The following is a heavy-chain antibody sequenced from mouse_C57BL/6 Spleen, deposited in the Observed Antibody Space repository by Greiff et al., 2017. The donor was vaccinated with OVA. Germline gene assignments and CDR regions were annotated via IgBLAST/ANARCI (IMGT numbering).Heavy chain of an antibody. CDR1: GYTFTSYW. J-gene: IGHJ3*01. Sequence: QVQLQQPGTELVKPGASVKLSCKASGYTFTSYWMHWVKQRPGQGLEWIGNINPSNGGTNYNEKFKSKATLTVDKSSSTAYMQLSILTSEDSAVYYCARDHYDYPAWFAYWGQGTLVTVSA. CDR2: INPSNGGT. D-gene: IGHD2-4*01. V-gene: IGHV1-53*01. CDR3: ARDHYDYPAWFAY.